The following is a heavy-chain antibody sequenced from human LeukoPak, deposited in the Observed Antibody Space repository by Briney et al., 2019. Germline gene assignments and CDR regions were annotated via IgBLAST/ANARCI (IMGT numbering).Heavy chain of an antibody. CDR2: IKQDGSEK. Sequence: GRSLRLSCAASGFTFRGYWMSWVRQGPGKGLEWVANIKQDGSEKYYVDSVRGRFTISRDNAKNSLYLQMNSLRADDTAVYYCTTSPDIRGSHFDHWGQGTLVTVSS. CDR3: TTSPDIRGSHFDH. V-gene: IGHV3-7*05. CDR1: GFTFRGYW. J-gene: IGHJ4*02. D-gene: IGHD1-26*01.